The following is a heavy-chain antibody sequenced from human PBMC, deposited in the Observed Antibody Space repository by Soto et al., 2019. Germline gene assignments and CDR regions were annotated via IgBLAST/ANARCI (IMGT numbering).Heavy chain of an antibody. V-gene: IGHV3-30-3*02. Sequence: GGSLRLSCTASGFPFSSYTMHWLRRAPGKGLEWVGIISFDGSSKYYADWLKGRIVISRDNSKDSLYLQMNSLRAEDTAVYYCAKSRGWIQPTIDYWGQGTLVTVSS. CDR2: ISFDGSSK. CDR1: GFPFSSYT. J-gene: IGHJ4*02. CDR3: AKSRGWIQPTIDY. D-gene: IGHD5-18*01.